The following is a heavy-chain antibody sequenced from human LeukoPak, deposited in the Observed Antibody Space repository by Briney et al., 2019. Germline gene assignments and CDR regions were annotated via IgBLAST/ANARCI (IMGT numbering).Heavy chain of an antibody. Sequence: SETLSLTCAVYGGSFSGYYWSWIRQPPGKGLEWIGEINHSGSTNYNPSLKSRVTISVDTSKNQFSLKLSSVTAADTAVYYCARNRVPRYCSSTSCPGGRFDYWGQGTLVTVSS. D-gene: IGHD2-2*01. CDR3: ARNRVPRYCSSTSCPGGRFDY. CDR2: INHSGST. J-gene: IGHJ4*02. V-gene: IGHV4-34*01. CDR1: GGSFSGYY.